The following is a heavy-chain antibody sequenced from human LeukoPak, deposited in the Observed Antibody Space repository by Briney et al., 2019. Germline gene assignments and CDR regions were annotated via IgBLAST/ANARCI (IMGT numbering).Heavy chain of an antibody. D-gene: IGHD2-2*01. CDR2: IYYSGST. Sequence: PSETLSLTCTVSGGSISSNYWSWIRQPPGKGLEWIGYIYYSGSTNYNPSLKSRVTISVDTSKNQFSLKLSSVTAADTAVYYCARRFMDPDALVASVPAANWFDPWGQGTLATVSS. V-gene: IGHV4-59*08. CDR3: ARRFMDPDALVASVPAANWFDP. CDR1: GGSISSNY. J-gene: IGHJ5*02.